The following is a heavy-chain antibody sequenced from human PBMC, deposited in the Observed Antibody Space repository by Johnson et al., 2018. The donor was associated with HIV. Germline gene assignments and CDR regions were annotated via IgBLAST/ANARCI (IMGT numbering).Heavy chain of an antibody. D-gene: IGHD2-21*02. V-gene: IGHV3-20*04. Sequence: VQLVESGGGVVRPGGSLRLSCAASGFTFDDYGMSWVRQGPGKGLEWVSGINWNGGSTGYADSVKGRFTISRDNAKNSLYLQMNSLRDEDTALYYCARWIRYCVGDCYDVFEFWGQGTKVTFSS. CDR1: GFTFDDYG. J-gene: IGHJ3*01. CDR3: ARWIRYCVGDCYDVFEF. CDR2: INWNGGST.